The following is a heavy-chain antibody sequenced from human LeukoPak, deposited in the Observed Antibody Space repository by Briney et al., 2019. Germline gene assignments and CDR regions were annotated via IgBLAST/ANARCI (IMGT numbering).Heavy chain of an antibody. V-gene: IGHV3-9*01. CDR1: GFTFDDYA. CDR2: ISWNSGSI. D-gene: IGHD6-6*01. J-gene: IGHJ4*02. CDR3: AKIEYSSSPRDY. Sequence: GGSLGLSCAASGFTFDDYAMHWVRHAPGKGLEWVSGISWNSGSIGYADSVKGRFTISRDNAKNSLYLQMNSLRAEDTAVYYCAKIEYSSSPRDYWGQGTLVTVSP.